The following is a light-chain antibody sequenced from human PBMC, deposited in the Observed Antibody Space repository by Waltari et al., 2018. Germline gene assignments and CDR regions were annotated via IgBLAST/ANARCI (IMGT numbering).Light chain of an antibody. Sequence: QSVLTQPPAVAGAPGQRVTISCTGSSSNIGAGSGVHWYQQLPGTAPNLLIYGNSNRPSGVPDRFSGSKSGTSASLAITGLQAEDEADYYCQSYDSSLSGSRVFGGGTKLTVL. V-gene: IGLV1-40*01. J-gene: IGLJ3*02. CDR2: GNS. CDR1: SSNIGAGSG. CDR3: QSYDSSLSGSRV.